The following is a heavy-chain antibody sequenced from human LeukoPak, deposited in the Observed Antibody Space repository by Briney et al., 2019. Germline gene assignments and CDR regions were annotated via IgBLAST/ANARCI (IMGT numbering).Heavy chain of an antibody. V-gene: IGHV4-59*01. CDR2: IYYSGYT. Sequence: SGTLSLTCTVSGGSISSYYWTWIRQPPGKGLEWIGFIYYSGYTNYSPSLKSRVTISVDTSKNQFSLTLRSLTTADTAVYYCARGTLRGANGAYGMDVWGQGTTVTVSS. J-gene: IGHJ6*02. CDR1: GGSISSYY. CDR3: ARGTLRGANGAYGMDV. D-gene: IGHD2-8*01.